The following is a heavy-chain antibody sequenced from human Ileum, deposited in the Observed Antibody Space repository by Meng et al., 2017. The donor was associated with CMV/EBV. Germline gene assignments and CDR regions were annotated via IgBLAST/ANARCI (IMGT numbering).Heavy chain of an antibody. CDR1: GFTFDDYG. J-gene: IGHJ6*02. CDR3: ARDNDSSGYYYSGMDV. V-gene: IGHV3-20*04. D-gene: IGHD3-22*01. Sequence: GGSLRLSCAASGFTFDDYGMSWVRQAPGKGLEWVSGINWNGGSTGYADSVKGRFTISRDNAKNSLYLQMNSLRAEDTALYYCARDNDSSGYYYSGMDVWGQGTTVTVSS. CDR2: INWNGGST.